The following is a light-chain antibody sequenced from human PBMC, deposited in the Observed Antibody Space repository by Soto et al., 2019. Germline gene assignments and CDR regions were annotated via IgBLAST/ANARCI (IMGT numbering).Light chain of an antibody. J-gene: IGKJ4*01. CDR3: QQYYITPLT. CDR2: WAA. Sequence: DIVMTQSPDSLAVSLGERATINCKSSQSVLYSTNNKNYLAWYQQKPGQPPKLLIYWAATRESGVTDRFSGRGSGTDFTLTISSLQAEDVAVYYCQQYYITPLTCGGGTKVEIK. V-gene: IGKV4-1*01. CDR1: QSVLYSTNNKNY.